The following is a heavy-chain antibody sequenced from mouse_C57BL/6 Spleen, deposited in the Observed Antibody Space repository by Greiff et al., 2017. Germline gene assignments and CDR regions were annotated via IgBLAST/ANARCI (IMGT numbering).Heavy chain of an antibody. CDR3: ARGGITTPFAY. CDR1: GYTFTSYG. V-gene: IGHV1-81*01. J-gene: IGHJ3*01. CDR2: IYPRSGNT. Sequence: VQLQQSGAELARPGASVKLSCKASGYTFTSYGISWVKQRTGPGLEWIGEIYPRSGNTYYNEKFKGEATLTADKSSSTAYMELRSLTSEDSAVYFCARGGITTPFAYWGQGTLVTVSA. D-gene: IGHD1-1*01.